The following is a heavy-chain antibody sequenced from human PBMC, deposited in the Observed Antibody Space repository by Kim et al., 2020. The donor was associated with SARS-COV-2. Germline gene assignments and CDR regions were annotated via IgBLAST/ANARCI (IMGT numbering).Heavy chain of an antibody. Sequence: SGKGRFSSSRDDSKNTAYLQMNSLTTEDTAVYFCISDLAGTFTGMDVWGQGTAVTVSS. J-gene: IGHJ6*02. D-gene: IGHD6-13*01. V-gene: IGHV3-73*01. CDR3: ISDLAGTFTGMDV.